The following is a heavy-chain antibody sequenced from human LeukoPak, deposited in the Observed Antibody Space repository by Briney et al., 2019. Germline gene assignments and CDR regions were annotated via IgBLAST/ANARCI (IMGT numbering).Heavy chain of an antibody. D-gene: IGHD6-19*01. CDR3: ARLAGPRPGTYYFDF. CDR2: ITPTTDNI. V-gene: IGHV3-21*01. Sequence: GGSLRLSCAASGFTYSDYAMEWVRQTPGKGLEWVSSITPTTDNIYYTPSVEGRFTISRDNAKHSLYLQMNNLRADDAAVYYCARLAGPRPGTYYFDFWGQGVQVTVSS. J-gene: IGHJ4*02. CDR1: GFTYSDYA.